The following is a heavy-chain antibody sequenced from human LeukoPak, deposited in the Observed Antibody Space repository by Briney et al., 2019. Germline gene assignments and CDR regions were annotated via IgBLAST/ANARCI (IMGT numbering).Heavy chain of an antibody. V-gene: IGHV3-48*03. J-gene: IGHJ5*02. CDR1: GFTFSSYA. CDR2: ITNNGTTI. Sequence: GGSLRLSCAASGFTFSSYAMNWVRQAPGKGLEWVSYITNNGTTIYYADSVKGRFTIPRDNAENSLYLQMNSLRAEDTAVYYCARDYYDSSGYYPWGQGTLVTVSS. D-gene: IGHD3-22*01. CDR3: ARDYYDSSGYYP.